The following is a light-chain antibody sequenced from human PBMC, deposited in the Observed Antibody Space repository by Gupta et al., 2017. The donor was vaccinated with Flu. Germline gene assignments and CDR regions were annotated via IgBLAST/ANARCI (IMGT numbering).Light chain of an antibody. CDR1: QSVSSDY. J-gene: IGKJ1*01. CDR2: GAS. Sequence: GTLSLSPGERATLSCRASQSVSSDYLAWYQQKPGQAPRLIIYGASSRATGIPDRFSGSGSGTDFTLTISRLEPEDLAVYYCQQDGTSQWTFGQGTKVEIK. V-gene: IGKV3-20*01. CDR3: QQDGTSQWT.